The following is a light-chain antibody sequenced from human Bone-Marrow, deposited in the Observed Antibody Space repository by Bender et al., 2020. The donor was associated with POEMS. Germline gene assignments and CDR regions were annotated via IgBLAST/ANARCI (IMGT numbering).Light chain of an antibody. Sequence: SFELTQPSSVSVFPGQTAMITCSGDVLAKKYTRWFQQKPGQAPVLLIYKDNERPSGIPERFSGSSSGTTVTLTISGTLVEVEADYYCYSAADNAGMFGGGTRLTVL. CDR1: VLAKKY. CDR2: KDN. CDR3: YSAADNAGM. V-gene: IGLV3-27*01. J-gene: IGLJ3*02.